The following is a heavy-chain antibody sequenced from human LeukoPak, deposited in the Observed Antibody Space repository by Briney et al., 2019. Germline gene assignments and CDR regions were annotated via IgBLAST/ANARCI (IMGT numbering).Heavy chain of an antibody. J-gene: IGHJ6*02. D-gene: IGHD6-6*01. V-gene: IGHV4-4*07. CDR3: AGGTMYSSSSFFGGYYYGMDV. CDR1: GGSISSYY. Sequence: SETLSLTCTVSGGSISSYYWSWIRQPAGKGLEWIGRIYTSGSTNYNPSLKSRVTMSVDTSKNQFSLKLSSVTAADTAVYYCAGGTMYSSSSFFGGYYYGMDVWGQGTTVTVSS. CDR2: IYTSGST.